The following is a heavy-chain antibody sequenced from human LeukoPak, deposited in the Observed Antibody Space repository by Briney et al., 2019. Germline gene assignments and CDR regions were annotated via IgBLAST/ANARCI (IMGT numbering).Heavy chain of an antibody. CDR1: GFTLSSYA. V-gene: IGHV3-23*01. J-gene: IGHJ4*02. Sequence: PGGSLRLSCAASGFTLSSYAMSWVRQAPGKGLEWVSAISGSGADTYYADSVKGRFTISRDNSRNTLYLQMNTLRAEDTAIYYCAQDRGTRTGFYWVWGQGTLVTVSS. CDR3: AQDRGTRTGFYWV. CDR2: ISGSGADT. D-gene: IGHD1-14*01.